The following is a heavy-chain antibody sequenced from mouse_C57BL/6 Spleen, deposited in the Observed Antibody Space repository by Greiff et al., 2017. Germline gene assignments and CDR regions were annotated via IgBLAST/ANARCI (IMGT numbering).Heavy chain of an antibody. J-gene: IGHJ2*01. CDR1: GFTFSDYY. CDR3: ARASLTGTFDY. D-gene: IGHD4-1*01. V-gene: IGHV5-16*01. CDR2: INYDGSST. Sequence: DVKLVESEGGLVQPGSSMKLSCTASGFTFSDYYMAWVRQVPEKGLEWVANINYDGSSTYYLDSLKSRFIISRDNAKNILYLQMSSLKSEDTATYDCARASLTGTFDYWGQGTTLTVSS.